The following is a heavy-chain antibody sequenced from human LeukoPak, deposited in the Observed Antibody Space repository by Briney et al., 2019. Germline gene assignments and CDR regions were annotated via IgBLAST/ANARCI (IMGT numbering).Heavy chain of an antibody. V-gene: IGHV4-39*01. J-gene: IGHJ6*03. CDR3: ARISRPADRTVGPYYMDV. CDR1: GASISSGTHY. Sequence: SETLSLTCTVSGASISSGTHYWGWIRQPPGKGLEWIASISYSGTTYYNLSLKSRVTISVDTSKTQFSLRLSSVTATDTAVYYCARISRPADRTVGPYYMDVWGKGTTVTVSS. D-gene: IGHD1-26*01. CDR2: ISYSGTT.